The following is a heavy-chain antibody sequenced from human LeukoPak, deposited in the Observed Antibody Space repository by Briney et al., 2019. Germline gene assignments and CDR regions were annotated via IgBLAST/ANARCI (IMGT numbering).Heavy chain of an antibody. CDR3: AGAGSYYFDY. CDR1: GYTFTSYD. J-gene: IGHJ4*02. Sequence: GASVKVSCTASGYTFTSYDINWVRQATGQGLEWMGWMNTNSGNTGYAQKFQGRVTMTRNTSISTAYMELSSLRSEDTAVYYCAGAGSYYFDYWGQGTLVTVSS. CDR2: MNTNSGNT. V-gene: IGHV1-8*01.